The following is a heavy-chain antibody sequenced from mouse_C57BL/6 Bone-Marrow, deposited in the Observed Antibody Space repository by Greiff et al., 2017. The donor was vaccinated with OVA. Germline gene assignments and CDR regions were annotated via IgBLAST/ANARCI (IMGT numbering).Heavy chain of an antibody. CDR3: AKSPNVYGDHFAY. D-gene: IGHD2-2*01. Sequence: QVQLQQSGAELVKPGASVKISCKASGYAFSSYCMNWVKQRPGKGLEWIGQIYPGDGDTNYNGKFKGKATLTADKSSSTAYMQLSSLTSEDSAVYVCAKSPNVYGDHFAYWGQGTLVTVSA. V-gene: IGHV1-80*01. CDR2: IYPGDGDT. CDR1: GYAFSSYC. J-gene: IGHJ3*01.